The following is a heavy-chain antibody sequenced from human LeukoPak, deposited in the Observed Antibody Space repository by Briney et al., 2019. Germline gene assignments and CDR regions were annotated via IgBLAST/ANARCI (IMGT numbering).Heavy chain of an antibody. Sequence: TSETLSLTCAVYGGSFSGHYWTWIRQSPGKALEWVGEINHRGSAHYAPSLRSRVTISVDTAKNQFSLRLNSVTAADTAVYYCARGVVAGSLGDYYYYMDASGKGTTVTVSS. CDR3: ARGVVAGSLGDYYYYMDA. CDR2: INHRGSA. J-gene: IGHJ6*03. D-gene: IGHD6-19*01. CDR1: GGSFSGHY. V-gene: IGHV4-34*01.